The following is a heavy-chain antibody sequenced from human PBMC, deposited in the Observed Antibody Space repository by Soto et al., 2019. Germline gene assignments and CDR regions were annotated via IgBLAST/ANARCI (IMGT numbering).Heavy chain of an antibody. V-gene: IGHV3-15*01. CDR3: TTTIFGVVTKTDY. CDR2: IKSKTDGGTT. CDR1: GFTFSNAW. D-gene: IGHD3-3*01. J-gene: IGHJ4*02. Sequence: GGSLRLSCAASGFTFSNAWMSWVRQAPGKGLEWVGRIKSKTDGGTTDYAAPVKGRFTISRDDSKNTLYLQMNSLKTEDTAVYYCTTTIFGVVTKTDYWGQGTLVTVSS.